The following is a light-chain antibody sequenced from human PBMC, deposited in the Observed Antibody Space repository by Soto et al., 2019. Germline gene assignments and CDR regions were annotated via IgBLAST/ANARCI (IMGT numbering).Light chain of an antibody. J-gene: IGKJ1*01. Sequence: EIVLTQSPGTLSLSPGERATLSCLASQTVSSSYLAWYQQKRGQAPRLLIYGASSRATGIPDRFSGSVSGTDFTLTISRLEPEDFAVFYCHQYGTSPATFGQGTKVDIK. V-gene: IGKV3-20*01. CDR3: HQYGTSPAT. CDR1: QTVSSSY. CDR2: GAS.